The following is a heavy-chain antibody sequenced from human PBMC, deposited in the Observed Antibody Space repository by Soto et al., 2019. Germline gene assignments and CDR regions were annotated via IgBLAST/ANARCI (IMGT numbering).Heavy chain of an antibody. J-gene: IGHJ6*03. D-gene: IGHD3-22*01. Sequence: SETLSLTCTVSGGSISSGGYYWSWIRQNPGKGLEWIGYIYYSGSTNYNPSLKSRVTISVDTSKNQFSLKLSSVTAADTAVYYCARHDSRDYYYYKMNVWGKGTIVSFSS. V-gene: IGHV4-61*08. CDR2: IYYSGST. CDR1: GGSISSGGYY. CDR3: ARHDSRDYYYYKMNV.